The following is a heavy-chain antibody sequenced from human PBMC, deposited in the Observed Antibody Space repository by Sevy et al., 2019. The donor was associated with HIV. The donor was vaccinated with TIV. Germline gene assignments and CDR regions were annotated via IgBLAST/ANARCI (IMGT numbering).Heavy chain of an antibody. CDR2: IWYDGSNE. J-gene: IGHJ6*02. CDR3: AGGRSLYCSGGSCLSGMDV. CDR1: GFTLSSYG. Sequence: GGSLRLSCVASGFTLSSYGMHWVRQAPGKGLEWVAVIWYDGSNEYYADSVKGRFTISRDNSKNTLYLQMNSLRAEDTAVYYCAGGRSLYCSGGSCLSGMDVWGQGTTVTVSS. V-gene: IGHV3-33*01. D-gene: IGHD2-15*01.